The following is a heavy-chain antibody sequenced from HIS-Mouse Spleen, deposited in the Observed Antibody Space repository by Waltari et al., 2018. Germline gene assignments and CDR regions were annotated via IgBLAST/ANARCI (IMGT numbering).Heavy chain of an antibody. Sequence: QVQLQQWGAGLLKPSETLSLTCAVYGGSFSGYYWSWIRQPPGKGLEWIGEINHSGSTNYNPSLKSRVTISVDTSKNQFSLTLSSVTAADTAVYYCARGPYYGSGSYYPPSFQHWGQGTLVTVSS. CDR1: GGSFSGYY. CDR3: ARGPYYGSGSYYPPSFQH. D-gene: IGHD3-10*01. V-gene: IGHV4-34*01. J-gene: IGHJ1*01. CDR2: INHSGST.